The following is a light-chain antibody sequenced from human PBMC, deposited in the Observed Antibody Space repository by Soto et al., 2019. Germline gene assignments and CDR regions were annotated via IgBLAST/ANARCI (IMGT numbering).Light chain of an antibody. CDR3: CSYTTSTTYV. V-gene: IGLV2-14*03. J-gene: IGLJ1*01. Sequence: QSALTQPASVSGSPGQSITISCTGTVSDVGGYDSVSWYQQHPGRAPKLIIYGVNNRPSGVSNRFFASKSADTASLTISGLQAEDEANYYCCSYTTSTTYVFGTGTKLTVL. CDR1: VSDVGGYDS. CDR2: GVN.